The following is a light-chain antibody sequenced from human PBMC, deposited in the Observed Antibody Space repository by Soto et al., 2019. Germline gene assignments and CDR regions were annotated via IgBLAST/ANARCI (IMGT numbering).Light chain of an antibody. Sequence: DIQMTQSPSSVSASVGDRVTITCRASQGVSGWLAWYQQKPGKAPKLLIYSVSSLQSGVPARFSGSGSGTDFALTISSLQPDDFATSYCQQANGFPVAFGGGTRVEMK. CDR2: SVS. CDR1: QGVSGW. V-gene: IGKV1-12*01. CDR3: QQANGFPVA. J-gene: IGKJ4*01.